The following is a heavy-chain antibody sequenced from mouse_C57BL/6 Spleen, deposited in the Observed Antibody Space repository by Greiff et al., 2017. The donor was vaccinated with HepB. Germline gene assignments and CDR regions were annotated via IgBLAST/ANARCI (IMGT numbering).Heavy chain of an antibody. CDR3: ARRYYGSWFAY. D-gene: IGHD1-2*01. J-gene: IGHJ3*01. V-gene: IGHV1-52*01. CDR2: IDPSDSET. Sequence: QVQLKQPGAELVRPGSSVKLSCKASGYTFTSYWMHWVKQRPIQGLEWIGNIDPSDSETHYNQKFKDKATLTEDKSSSTAYMQLSSLTSEDSAVYYCARRYYGSWFAYWGQGTLVTVSA. CDR1: GYTFTSYW.